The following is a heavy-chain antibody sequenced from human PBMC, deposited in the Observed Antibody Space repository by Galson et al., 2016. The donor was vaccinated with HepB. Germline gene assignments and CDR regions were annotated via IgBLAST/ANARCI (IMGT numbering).Heavy chain of an antibody. CDR2: IHYSGST. J-gene: IGHJ6*02. Sequence: TLSLTCTVSGGSISSGGYYWTWIRQHPGKGLEWIGYIHYSGSTYYNPSLKSRVIIPVDTAKNQFSLKLSSVTAADTAVYYCASDRGYSSGWFSPDDYYGMDVCGQGTTVTVSS. CDR1: GGSISSGGYY. V-gene: IGHV4-31*03. D-gene: IGHD6-19*01. CDR3: ASDRGYSSGWFSPDDYYGMDV.